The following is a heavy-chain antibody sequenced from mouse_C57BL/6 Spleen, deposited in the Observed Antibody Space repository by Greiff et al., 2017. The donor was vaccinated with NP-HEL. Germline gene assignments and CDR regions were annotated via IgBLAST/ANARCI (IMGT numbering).Heavy chain of an antibody. V-gene: IGHV1-52*01. J-gene: IGHJ3*01. CDR3: AREGDSSGWFAY. D-gene: IGHD3-2*02. CDR2: IDPSDSET. CDR1: GYTFTSYW. Sequence: QVHVKQPGAELVRPGSSVKLSCKASGYTFTSYWMHWVKQRPIQGLEWIGNIDPSDSETHYNQKFKDKATLTVDKSSSTAYMQLSSLTSEDSAVYYCAREGDSSGWFAYWGQGTLVTVSA.